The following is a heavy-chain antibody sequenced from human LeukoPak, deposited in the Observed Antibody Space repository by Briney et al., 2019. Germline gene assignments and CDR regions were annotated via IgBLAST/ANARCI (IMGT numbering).Heavy chain of an antibody. CDR3: VCGPWGSWKY. J-gene: IGHJ4*02. Sequence: PGGSLRLSCAACGFTIITYWMHWVRQAPGKGLVWVSRINGDGNSINYADSVKGRFTISRDNAKNTLYLQMNSLRVEDTSVYYCVCGPWGSWKYWRQGPLVTVSS. D-gene: IGHD1-1*01. CDR2: INGDGNSI. V-gene: IGHV3-74*01. CDR1: GFTIITYW.